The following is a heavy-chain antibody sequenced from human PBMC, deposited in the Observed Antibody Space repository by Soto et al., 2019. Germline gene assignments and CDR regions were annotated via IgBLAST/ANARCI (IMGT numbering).Heavy chain of an antibody. CDR1: GGTFSSYT. J-gene: IGHJ4*02. D-gene: IGHD1-26*01. V-gene: IGHV1-69*02. Sequence: ASVKVSCKASGGTFSSYTISWVRQAPGQGLEGMGRIIPILGIANYAQKFQGRVTITADKSTSTAYMELSSLRSEDTAVYYCARTLGARANFDYWGQGTLATVSS. CDR3: ARTLGARANFDY. CDR2: IIPILGIA.